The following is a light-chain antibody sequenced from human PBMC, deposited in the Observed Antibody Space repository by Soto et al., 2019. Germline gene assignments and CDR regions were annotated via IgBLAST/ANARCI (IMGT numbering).Light chain of an antibody. V-gene: IGLV4-69*01. CDR3: QTWGTGTP. CDR1: SGHSSYA. Sequence: QPVLTQSPSASASLGASVKLTCTLSSGHSSYAIAWHQQQPEKGPRYLMKLNSDGSHSKGDGIPDRFSGSSSGAERYLTISSLQSEDEADYYGQTWGTGTPFGGGTKLTVL. J-gene: IGLJ3*02. CDR2: LNSDGSH.